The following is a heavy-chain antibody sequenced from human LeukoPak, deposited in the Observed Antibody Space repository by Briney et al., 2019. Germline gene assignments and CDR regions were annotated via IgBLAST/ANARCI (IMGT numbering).Heavy chain of an antibody. CDR1: GFTFSSYG. Sequence: GGSLRLSCEASGFTFSSYGMSWVRQAPGKGLEWVSGLSGSGVGTFYADSVKGRFTISRDNSKSTLYLQMSSLRAEDTAMHYCVKVRESYGTHWGQGTLVTVSS. V-gene: IGHV3-23*01. CDR3: VKVRESYGTH. J-gene: IGHJ4*02. D-gene: IGHD5-18*01. CDR2: LSGSGVGT.